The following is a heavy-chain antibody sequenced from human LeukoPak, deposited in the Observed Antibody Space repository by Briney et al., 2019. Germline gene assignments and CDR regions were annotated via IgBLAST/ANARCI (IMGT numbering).Heavy chain of an antibody. J-gene: IGHJ4*02. CDR1: GGSVSGYY. D-gene: IGHD6-13*01. CDR2: VFYTGST. CDR3: ATYSTASVGFHY. Sequence: PSETLSLTCVVSGGSVSGYYWTWIRQPPGEGLEWIGYVFYTGSTNYNPSLESRVTISVDTSKNQVSLKLTSMTAADTAVYYCATYSTASVGFHYWGRGTLVTVSS. V-gene: IGHV4-59*02.